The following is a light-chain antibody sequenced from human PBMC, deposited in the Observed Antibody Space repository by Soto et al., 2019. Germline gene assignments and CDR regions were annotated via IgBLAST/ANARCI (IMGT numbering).Light chain of an antibody. CDR1: SSNIGTNY. CDR3: ATWDDSLSGQV. J-gene: IGLJ3*02. CDR2: SNN. Sequence: QLVLTQPPSASGTPGQRVTISCSGSSSNIGTNYVYWYLHLPGAAPKLLIYSNNQRPSGVPDRFSGSKSGTSASLAISGLRSDDEADYYCATWDDSLSGQVFGGGTKLSVL. V-gene: IGLV1-47*02.